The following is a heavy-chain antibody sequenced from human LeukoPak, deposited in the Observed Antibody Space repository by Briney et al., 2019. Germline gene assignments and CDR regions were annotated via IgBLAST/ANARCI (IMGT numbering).Heavy chain of an antibody. CDR2: LYLAGNT. D-gene: IGHD5-24*01. CDR1: GLTIGSRY. J-gene: IGHJ1*01. CDR3: ACGDGYNSFQH. Sequence: PGESLRLSCVASGLTIGSRYMNWVRQAPAKGLEWVSALYLAGNTYYADSVRGRFTISRDNSKNTLYLQVNNLRVEDTAIYYCACGDGYNSFQHWGQGTLVAVSS. V-gene: IGHV3-53*01.